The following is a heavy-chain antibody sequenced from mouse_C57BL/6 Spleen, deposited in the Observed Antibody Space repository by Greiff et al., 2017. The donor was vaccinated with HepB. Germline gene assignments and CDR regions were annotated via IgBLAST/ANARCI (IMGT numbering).Heavy chain of an antibody. Sequence: VQLQQSGAELVKPGASVKISCKASGYAFSSYWMNWVKQRPGKGLEWIGQIYPGDGDTNYNGKFKGKATLTADKSSSTAYMQLNSLTSEDSAVYFCERKRKWDDYAMDYWGQGTSVTVSS. D-gene: IGHD4-1*01. CDR2: IYPGDGDT. CDR3: ERKRKWDDYAMDY. V-gene: IGHV1-80*01. CDR1: GYAFSSYW. J-gene: IGHJ4*01.